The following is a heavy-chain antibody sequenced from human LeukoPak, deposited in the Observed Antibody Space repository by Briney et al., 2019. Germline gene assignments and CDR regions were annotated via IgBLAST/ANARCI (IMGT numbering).Heavy chain of an antibody. D-gene: IGHD6-13*01. Sequence: GGSLRLSCAASGFTFSSYAMSWVRQAPGKGLEWVSAISGSGGSTYYADSVKGRFTISRDNSKNTLHLQMNSLRAEDTAVYYCAKMAAAGTIPYYFDYWGQGTLVTVSS. CDR2: ISGSGGST. J-gene: IGHJ4*02. CDR1: GFTFSSYA. V-gene: IGHV3-23*01. CDR3: AKMAAAGTIPYYFDY.